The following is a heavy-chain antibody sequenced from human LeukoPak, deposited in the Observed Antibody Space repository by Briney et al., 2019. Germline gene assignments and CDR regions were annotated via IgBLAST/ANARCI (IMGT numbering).Heavy chain of an antibody. CDR3: ARVTGIAVAGTYY. CDR1: GFTFSSYS. D-gene: IGHD6-19*01. V-gene: IGHV3-21*01. J-gene: IGHJ4*02. CDR2: ISSSSSYI. Sequence: PGGSLRLSCAASGFTFSSYSMNWVRQAPGKGLEWVSSISSSSSYIYYADSVKGRFTISRDNAKNSLYLQMNSLRAEDTAVYYCARVTGIAVAGTYYWGQGTLVTVSS.